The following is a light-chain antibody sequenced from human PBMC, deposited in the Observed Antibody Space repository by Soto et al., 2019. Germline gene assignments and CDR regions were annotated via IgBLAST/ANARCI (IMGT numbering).Light chain of an antibody. CDR1: QGISNY. J-gene: IGKJ1*01. Sequence: DIPMTQSPSSLSASVGDRVTITCRASQGISNYLAWYQQKPGKVPKLLIYAASTLKSVVPSRFSGSGSGTDFTLTISSLQPEDVATYYCQKYNSALWTFGQGTKVEIK. V-gene: IGKV1-27*01. CDR2: AAS. CDR3: QKYNSALWT.